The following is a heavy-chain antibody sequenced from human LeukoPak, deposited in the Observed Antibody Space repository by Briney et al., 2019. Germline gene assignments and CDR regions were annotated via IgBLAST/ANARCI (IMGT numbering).Heavy chain of an antibody. Sequence: PSETLSLTCAVYGGSFSGYYWSWIRQPPGKGLEWIGEINHSGSTNYNPSLKSRVTISVDTSKNQFSLKLSSMTAADTAVYYCARGRTRQWHKPFDYWGQGTLVTVSS. D-gene: IGHD6-19*01. CDR3: ARGRTRQWHKPFDY. CDR1: GGSFSGYY. CDR2: INHSGST. V-gene: IGHV4-34*01. J-gene: IGHJ4*02.